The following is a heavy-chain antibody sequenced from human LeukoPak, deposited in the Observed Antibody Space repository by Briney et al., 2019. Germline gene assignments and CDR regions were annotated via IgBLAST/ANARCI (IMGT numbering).Heavy chain of an antibody. D-gene: IGHD3-9*01. J-gene: IGHJ6*03. CDR2: ISGSGGST. CDR1: GFTFSSYA. CDR3: AKDRPAAYYDILTGYYESSTSYYYYMDV. V-gene: IGHV3-23*01. Sequence: GGSLRLSCAASGFTFSSYAMSCVRQAPGEGLEWGSAISGSGGSTYYADSVKGRFTISRDNSKNTLYLQMNSLRAEDTAVYYCAKDRPAAYYDILTGYYESSTSYYYYMDVWGKGTTVTVSS.